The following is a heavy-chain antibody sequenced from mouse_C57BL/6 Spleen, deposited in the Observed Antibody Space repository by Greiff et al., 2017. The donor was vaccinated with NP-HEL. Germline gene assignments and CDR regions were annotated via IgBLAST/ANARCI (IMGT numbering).Heavy chain of an antibody. CDR3: ARWRYYGSSSHFDY. V-gene: IGHV1-50*01. J-gene: IGHJ2*01. CDR2: IDPSDSYT. CDR1: GYTFTSYW. Sequence: QVQLQQSGAELVKPGASVKLSCKASGYTFTSYWMQWVKQRPGQGLEWIGEIDPSDSYTNYNQKFKGKATLTVDTSSSTAYMQLSSLTSEDSAVYYCARWRYYGSSSHFDYWGQGTTLTVSS. D-gene: IGHD1-1*01.